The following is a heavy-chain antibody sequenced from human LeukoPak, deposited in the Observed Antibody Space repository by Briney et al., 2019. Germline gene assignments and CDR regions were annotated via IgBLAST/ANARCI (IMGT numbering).Heavy chain of an antibody. D-gene: IGHD5-12*01. Sequence: GGSLRLSCAASGFTFSNYAMSWVRQAPGKGLEWVSVVSGRGDSTNYAESVKGRFTIFRDNSKNMLYLQMSSLRAEDMALYYCAKMGDIVTTIVDFWGQGTLVTVSS. CDR3: AKMGDIVTTIVDF. V-gene: IGHV3-23*01. J-gene: IGHJ4*02. CDR2: VSGRGDST. CDR1: GFTFSNYA.